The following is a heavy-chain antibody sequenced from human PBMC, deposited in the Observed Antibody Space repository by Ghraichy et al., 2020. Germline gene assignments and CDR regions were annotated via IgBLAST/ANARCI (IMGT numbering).Heavy chain of an antibody. CDR1: GGSISSYY. D-gene: IGHD6-13*01. CDR2: IYYSGST. J-gene: IGHJ5*02. V-gene: IGHV4-59*01. CDR3: ARVELAAAGTGWFDP. Sequence: SETLSLTCTVSGGSISSYYWSWIRQPPGKGLEWIGYIYYSGSTNYNPSLKSRVTISVDTSKNQFSLKLSSVTAADTAVYYCARVELAAAGTGWFDPWGQGTVVTVSS.